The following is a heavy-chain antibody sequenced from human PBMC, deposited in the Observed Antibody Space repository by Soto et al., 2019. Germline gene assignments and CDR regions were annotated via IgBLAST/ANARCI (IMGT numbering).Heavy chain of an antibody. CDR3: AREKRGSSSSMNDY. D-gene: IGHD6-6*01. V-gene: IGHV1-18*04. CDR2: ISACNGNT. Sequence: ASVKVSCKASGYTFTSYGISWVRQAPGQGLEWMGWISACNGNTNYAQKLQGRVTMTTDTSTSTAYMELRSLRSDDTAVYYCAREKRGSSSSMNDYRGQGTLVTVSS. J-gene: IGHJ4*02. CDR1: GYTFTSYG.